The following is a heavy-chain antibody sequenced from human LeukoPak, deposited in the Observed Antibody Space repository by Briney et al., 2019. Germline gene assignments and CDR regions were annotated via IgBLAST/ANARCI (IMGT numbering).Heavy chain of an antibody. V-gene: IGHV4-4*07. CDR3: ARGYSSGWLSGAFDI. D-gene: IGHD6-19*01. Sequence: PSETLSLTCTVSGGSISIYYWSWIRQPAGKGLEWIGRIYTSGSTNYNPSLKSRVTMSVDTSKNQFSLKLSSVTAADTAVYYCARGYSSGWLSGAFDIWGQGTMVTVSS. J-gene: IGHJ3*02. CDR2: IYTSGST. CDR1: GGSISIYY.